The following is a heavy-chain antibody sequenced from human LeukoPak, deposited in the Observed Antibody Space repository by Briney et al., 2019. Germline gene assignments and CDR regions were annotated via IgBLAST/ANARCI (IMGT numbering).Heavy chain of an antibody. V-gene: IGHV3-64D*06. Sequence: PGGSLRLSCSASGFVFSIYTMYWVRQAPGKGPEYVSTISGSGNGGSIYYADSVKGRFTISRDDSKSILYLQMNGLRSEDTAVYYCVKGFGRVRGTPDSWGQGTLVTVSS. CDR1: GFVFSIYT. J-gene: IGHJ4*02. CDR3: VKGFGRVRGTPDS. CDR2: ISGSGNGGSI. D-gene: IGHD3-16*01.